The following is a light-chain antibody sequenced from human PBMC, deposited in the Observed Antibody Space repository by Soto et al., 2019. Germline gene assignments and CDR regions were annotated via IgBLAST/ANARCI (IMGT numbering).Light chain of an antibody. Sequence: IQLTQSPSSLSASEGDRVTITCQASQGISSYLAWYQQKPGKAPKLLIYAASTLQSGVPSRFSGSGSGTDFTLTISSLRPEDFATYYCQQFSSYPRTFGPGTKVDIK. CDR1: QGISSY. CDR3: QQFSSYPRT. CDR2: AAS. J-gene: IGKJ3*01. V-gene: IGKV1-9*01.